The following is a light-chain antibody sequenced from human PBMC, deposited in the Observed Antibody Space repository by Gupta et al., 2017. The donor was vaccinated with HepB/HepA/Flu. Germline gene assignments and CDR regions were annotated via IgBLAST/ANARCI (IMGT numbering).Light chain of an antibody. V-gene: IGKV2-28*01. J-gene: IGKJ2*01. Sequence: IVMTQSPLSLAVTPGEPASISCRSSQSLLHNNGYNYLNWYMQKAGQTPHLLIYLGSSRASGVPDRFSGSGSGTDFTLKISTVEAEDVGIYYCMQGLRPPYAFGQGTKLDIK. CDR2: LGS. CDR1: QSLLHNNGYNY. CDR3: MQGLRPPYA.